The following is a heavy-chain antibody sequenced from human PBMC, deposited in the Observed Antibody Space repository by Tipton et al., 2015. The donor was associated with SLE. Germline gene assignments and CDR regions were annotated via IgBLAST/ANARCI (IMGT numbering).Heavy chain of an antibody. Sequence: SLRLSCAASGFTFSSYAMHWVRQAPGKGLEWVAVISYDGSNKYYADSVKGRFTISRDNSKNTLYLQMNSLRAEDTAVYYCARDFEGGYCSGGSCYPDYWGQGTLVTVSS. CDR1: GFTFSSYA. CDR3: ARDFEGGYCSGGSCYPDY. J-gene: IGHJ4*02. CDR2: ISYDGSNK. V-gene: IGHV3-30-3*01. D-gene: IGHD2-15*01.